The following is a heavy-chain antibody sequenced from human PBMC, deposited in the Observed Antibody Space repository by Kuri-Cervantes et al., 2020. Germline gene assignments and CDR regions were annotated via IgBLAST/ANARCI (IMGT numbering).Heavy chain of an antibody. CDR3: ARDSRYDFLTANIDS. V-gene: IGHV3-11*04. CDR1: GFTFSDYY. Sequence: GETLKISCAASGFTFSDYYMNWIRQAPGKGLQWVSYISSTSHTIYYADSVEGRFTISRDNTKSLLYLQMNNLRAEDTAVYYCARDSRYDFLTANIDSWGQGTLVTVSS. D-gene: IGHD3-9*01. J-gene: IGHJ4*02. CDR2: ISSTSHTI.